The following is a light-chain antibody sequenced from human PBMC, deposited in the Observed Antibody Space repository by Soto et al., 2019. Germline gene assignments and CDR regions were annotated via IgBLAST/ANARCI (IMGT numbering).Light chain of an antibody. CDR1: SSDVVGYNY. Sequence: QSVLTQPASVSGSPGQSITISCTGTSSDVVGYNYVSWYQQHPGKAPKRMIYEVSTRPSGVSNRFSGSKSGNTASLTISGLQAEDEADYYCSSYTSSSTYVFGTGTKVTVL. CDR2: EVS. J-gene: IGLJ1*01. V-gene: IGLV2-14*01. CDR3: SSYTSSSTYV.